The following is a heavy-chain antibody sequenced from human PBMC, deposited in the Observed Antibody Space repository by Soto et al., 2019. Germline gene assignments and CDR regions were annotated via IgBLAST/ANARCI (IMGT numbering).Heavy chain of an antibody. CDR3: ARPYYEILTGYYNYFDP. Sequence: QVQLVQSGPEVKKPGASVKVSCKASGYPFPAYYLHWVRQAPGQGPEWMGWINPDSGSTHYAKKFEGRVSLTRDTSIATAYMELTRLTSDDSAIYYCARPYYEILTGYYNYFDPWGQGTLVTVSS. CDR2: INPDSGST. CDR1: GYPFPAYY. V-gene: IGHV1-2*02. D-gene: IGHD3-9*01. J-gene: IGHJ5*02.